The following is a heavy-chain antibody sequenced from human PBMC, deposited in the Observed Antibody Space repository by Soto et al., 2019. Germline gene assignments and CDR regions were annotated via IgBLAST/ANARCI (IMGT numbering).Heavy chain of an antibody. Sequence: SETLSLMGTVSGGSISSNYWTWIRQPPGKGLEWIGYVYNSGSTNYSTSLKSRVTISGDTSKSQFSLKVNSMTGADTAVYYCARYRREAVAGYTLDNWGQGILVTVSS. CDR2: VYNSGST. CDR3: ARYRREAVAGYTLDN. CDR1: GGSISSNY. V-gene: IGHV4-59*01. D-gene: IGHD6-13*01. J-gene: IGHJ4*02.